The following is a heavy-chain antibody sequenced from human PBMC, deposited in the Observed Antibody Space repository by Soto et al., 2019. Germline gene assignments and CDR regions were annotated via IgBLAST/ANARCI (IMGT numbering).Heavy chain of an antibody. CDR3: AKRRDGYNYDY. D-gene: IGHD5-12*01. V-gene: IGHV3-11*01. Sequence: PGGSLRLSCAASGFTFRDYYMSWIRQAPGKGLEWISYISISGSSIYYADSVKGRFTISRDDAKNTLYLQMNSLRADDTAVYYCAKRRDGYNYDYWGQGTLVTVSS. CDR2: ISISGSSI. J-gene: IGHJ4*02. CDR1: GFTFRDYY.